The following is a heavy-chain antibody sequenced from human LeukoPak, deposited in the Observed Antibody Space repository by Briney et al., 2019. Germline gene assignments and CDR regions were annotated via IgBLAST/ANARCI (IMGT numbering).Heavy chain of an antibody. CDR3: ARERSRNQHFFY. CDR2: IYYSGST. D-gene: IGHD1-14*01. J-gene: IGHJ4*02. V-gene: IGHV4-39*02. Sequence: SETLSLTCTVSGGSISSSSYYWGWIRQPPGKGLEWIGSIYYSGSTYYNPSLKSRDTISVDTSKNQFSLKLRSVTAADTAVYYCARERSRNQHFFYWGQGTLVTVSS. CDR1: GGSISSSSYY.